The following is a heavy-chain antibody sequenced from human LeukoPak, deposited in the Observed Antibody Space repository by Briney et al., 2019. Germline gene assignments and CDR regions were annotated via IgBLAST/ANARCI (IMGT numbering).Heavy chain of an antibody. CDR2: IHTSGST. J-gene: IGHJ4*02. V-gene: IGHV4-4*07. D-gene: IGHD2-15*01. CDR3: ARVICSGGSCRFDY. CDR1: GGSISSYY. Sequence: SETLSLTCSVSGGSISSYYWNWIRQPAGKGLEWIGRIHTSGSTNYNPSLKSRVTMSVDTSKSQFSPKLSSVTAADTAVYYCARVICSGGSCRFDYWGQGTLATVSS.